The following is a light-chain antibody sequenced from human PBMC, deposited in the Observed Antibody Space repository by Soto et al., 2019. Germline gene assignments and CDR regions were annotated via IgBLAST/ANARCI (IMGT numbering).Light chain of an antibody. CDR3: QQAYSFALT. CDR1: QGIGSW. V-gene: IGKV1-12*01. J-gene: IGKJ4*01. CDR2: AAS. Sequence: DIQMTQSPSSVSASLGDGVTITCRASQGIGSWLAWYQQRPGKAPKLLISAASSLQSGVPSRFSGSGSGTDFTLTLSNLQPEDFATYYCQQAYSFALTFGGGTKVEIK.